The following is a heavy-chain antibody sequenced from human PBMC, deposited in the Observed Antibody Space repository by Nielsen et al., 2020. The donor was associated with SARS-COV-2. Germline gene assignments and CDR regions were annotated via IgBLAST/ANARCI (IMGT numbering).Heavy chain of an antibody. Sequence: SGPTLVKPTQTLTLTCTFSGFSLSTSGVGVGWIRQPPGKALEWLALIYWDDDERYSLSLRNRLTITKDTSKNQVVLTMTNMDPVDTATYYCARIGGTYCGGDCYYYYYYMDVWGKGTTVTVSS. D-gene: IGHD2-21*01. J-gene: IGHJ6*03. CDR1: GFSLSTSGVG. CDR2: IYWDDDE. CDR3: ARIGGTYCGGDCYYYYYYMDV. V-gene: IGHV2-5*02.